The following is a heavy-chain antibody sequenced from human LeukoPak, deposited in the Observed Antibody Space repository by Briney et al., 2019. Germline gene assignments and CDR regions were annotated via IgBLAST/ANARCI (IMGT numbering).Heavy chain of an antibody. CDR1: GGSISSYY. V-gene: IGHV4-4*07. Sequence: SETLSLTCTVSGGSISSYYWSWIRQPAGKGLEWIGRIYTSGSTNYNPSLKSRVTMSVDTSKNQLSLKLSSVTAADTAVYYCARGYYDSSGYYYSFDYWGQGTLVTVSS. J-gene: IGHJ4*02. CDR2: IYTSGST. CDR3: ARGYYDSSGYYYSFDY. D-gene: IGHD3-22*01.